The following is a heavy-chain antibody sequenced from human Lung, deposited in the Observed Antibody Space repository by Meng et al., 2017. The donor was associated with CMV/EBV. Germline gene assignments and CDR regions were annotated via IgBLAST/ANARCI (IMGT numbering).Heavy chain of an antibody. V-gene: IGHV3-66*02. D-gene: IGHD3-10*01. CDR1: GFTVSDNY. CDR3: ARDLEWFGSGGYFGMDV. CDR2: IYSGGST. J-gene: IGHJ6*02. Sequence: GGSLRLXCAASGFTVSDNYMSWVRQAPGKGLEWVSVIYSGGSTYYADSVKGRFTISRDNSKNTLYLQMNSLRAEDTAVYYCARDLEWFGSGGYFGMDVWRQGTTVSVSS.